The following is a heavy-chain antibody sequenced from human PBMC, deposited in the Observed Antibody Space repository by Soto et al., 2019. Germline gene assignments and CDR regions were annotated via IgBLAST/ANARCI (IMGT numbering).Heavy chain of an antibody. J-gene: IGHJ3*02. V-gene: IGHV3-23*01. D-gene: IGHD5-18*01. CDR3: AKGGYCSLFDI. CDR1: GLTFRRYA. CDR2: ISASGGRT. Sequence: TGGYLRHPYVASGLTFRRYAMSWVRQTPGKGLEGVSGISASGGRTYYADSERGRFTISRENSNNALSLQMHILRVEQSAVFFCAKGGYCSLFDIVAQGSRVTAS.